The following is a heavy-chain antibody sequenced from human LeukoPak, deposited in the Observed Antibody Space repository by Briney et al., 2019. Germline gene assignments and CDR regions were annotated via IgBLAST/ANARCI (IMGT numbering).Heavy chain of an antibody. J-gene: IGHJ5*02. V-gene: IGHV4-39*01. D-gene: IGHD3-9*01. CDR2: IFYSGST. CDR3: ARRVGGYFDWLLYPGDWFDP. Sequence: SETLSLTCTVSGGSISTSNYYWGWIRQPPGKGLEWIGNIFYSGSTYYSPSLKSRVTISLDTSRNQFSLKLSSVTAADTAVYYCARRVGGYFDWLLYPGDWFDPWGQGTLVTVSS. CDR1: GGSISTSNYY.